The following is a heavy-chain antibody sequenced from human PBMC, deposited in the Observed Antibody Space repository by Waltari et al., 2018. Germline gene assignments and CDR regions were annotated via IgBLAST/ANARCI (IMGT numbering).Heavy chain of an antibody. CDR3: ARGAALDCSGGSCYHSRGYFDY. CDR1: GGSISSGGYS. V-gene: IGHV4-30-2*01. Sequence: QLQLQESGSGLVKPSQTLSLTCAVSGGSISSGGYSWSWIRQPPGKGLEWIGYIYHSGSTYYNPSLKSRVTISVDRSKNQFSLKLSSVTAADTAVYYCARGAALDCSGGSCYHSRGYFDYWGQGTLVTVSS. D-gene: IGHD2-15*01. CDR2: IYHSGST. J-gene: IGHJ4*02.